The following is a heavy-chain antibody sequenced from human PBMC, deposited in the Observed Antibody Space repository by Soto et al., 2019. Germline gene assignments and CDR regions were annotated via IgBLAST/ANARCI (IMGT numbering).Heavy chain of an antibody. Sequence: QVQLVESGGGVVQPGRSLRLSRAASGFTFSSYAMHWVRQAPGKGLEWVAVISYDGSNKYYADSVKGRFTISRDNSKNTLYLQMNSRRAEDTAVYYCARAGCDGGSCYTLVGLRYGMDVWGQGTTVTVSS. CDR2: ISYDGSNK. CDR3: ARAGCDGGSCYTLVGLRYGMDV. J-gene: IGHJ6*02. D-gene: IGHD2-15*01. CDR1: GFTFSSYA. V-gene: IGHV3-30-3*01.